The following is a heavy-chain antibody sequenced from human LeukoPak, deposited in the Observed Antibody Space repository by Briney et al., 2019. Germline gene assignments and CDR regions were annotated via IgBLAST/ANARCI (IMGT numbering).Heavy chain of an antibody. CDR3: ARESSLRYFDY. V-gene: IGHV3-33*01. J-gene: IGHJ4*02. CDR2: IWLDGSNK. D-gene: IGHD3-9*01. CDR1: GFSFSSYG. Sequence: GGSLRLSCAASGFSFSSYGMHWVDRAPGKGLEWVAVIWLDGSNKYYGDSVKGRFTISRDNSKNALYLQMNSLRVEDTAVYFCARESSLRYFDYWGQGTLVTVSS.